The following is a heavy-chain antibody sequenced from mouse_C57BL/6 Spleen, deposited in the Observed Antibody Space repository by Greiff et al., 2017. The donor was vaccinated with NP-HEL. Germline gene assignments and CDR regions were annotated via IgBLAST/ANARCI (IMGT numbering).Heavy chain of an antibody. V-gene: IGHV5-6*01. CDR1: GFTFSSYG. CDR2: ISSGGSYT. J-gene: IGHJ3*01. CDR3: ARAIDYYGSSGFAY. Sequence: EVKVVESGGDLVKPGGSLKLSCAASGFTFSSYGMSWVRQTPDKRLEWVATISSGGSYTYYPDSVKGRFTISRDNAKNTLYLQMSSLKSEDTAVYYGARAIDYYGSSGFAYWGQGTLVTVSA. D-gene: IGHD1-1*01.